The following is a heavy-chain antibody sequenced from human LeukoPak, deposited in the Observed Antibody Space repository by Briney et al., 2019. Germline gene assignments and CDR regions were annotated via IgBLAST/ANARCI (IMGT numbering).Heavy chain of an antibody. CDR3: AKDGGEYYDILTGYYPRLYYMDV. V-gene: IGHV3-23*01. CDR2: ISGSGGST. J-gene: IGHJ6*03. CDR1: GSTFSTYG. D-gene: IGHD3-9*01. Sequence: GGSLRLSCAPSGSTFSTYGMSWVRQTPGKGLEWVSAISGSGGSTYYADSLKVRFTISRDNSKNTLYLQMNSLSAEDTAVYYCAKDGGEYYDILTGYYPRLYYMDVWGKGTTVTISS.